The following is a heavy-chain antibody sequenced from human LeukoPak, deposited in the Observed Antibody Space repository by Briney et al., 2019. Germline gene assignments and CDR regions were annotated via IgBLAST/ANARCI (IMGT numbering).Heavy chain of an antibody. V-gene: IGHV3-23*01. CDR1: GFSFSTYA. D-gene: IGHD6-19*01. CDR3: AKVDPLIYSSLGWFDP. Sequence: GGSLRLSCAASGFSFSTYAMSWVRQPPGKGLEWVSAISDTGGTTYYADSVKGRFTISRDNSKNTLYLHMNSLRVEDTAVYYCAKVDPLIYSSLGWFDPWGQGTLVTVSS. CDR2: ISDTGGTT. J-gene: IGHJ5*02.